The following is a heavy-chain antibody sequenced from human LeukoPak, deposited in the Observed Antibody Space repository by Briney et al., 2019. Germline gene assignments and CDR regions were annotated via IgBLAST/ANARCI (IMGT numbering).Heavy chain of an antibody. V-gene: IGHV4-39*01. J-gene: IGHJ4*02. D-gene: IGHD6-13*01. Sequence: KTSETLSPTCTVSGDSISSSSYYWGWIRQPPGKGLEWIGSIYYSGNTYYNPSLKSRVTISVDTSKNQFSLKLSSVTAADTAVYYCAVFSSSWRNFDYWGQGTLVTVSS. CDR3: AVFSSSWRNFDY. CDR2: IYYSGNT. CDR1: GDSISSSSYY.